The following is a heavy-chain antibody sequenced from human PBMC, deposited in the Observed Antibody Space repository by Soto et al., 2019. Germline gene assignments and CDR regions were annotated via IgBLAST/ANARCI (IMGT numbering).Heavy chain of an antibody. D-gene: IGHD3-10*01. V-gene: IGHV1-8*01. Sequence: GASVKVSCKASGYSFTTYDINWVRQATGQGLEWMGWMNPNSGNTGYAQTFQGRVTMTRDTSISTAYMELSSLTSEDTAVYYCATASGGYYGSLSNRNYYYYMYFRGRGSTVIGSS. CDR2: MNPNSGNT. J-gene: IGHJ6*03. CDR1: GYSFTTYD. CDR3: ATASGGYYGSLSNRNYYYYMYF.